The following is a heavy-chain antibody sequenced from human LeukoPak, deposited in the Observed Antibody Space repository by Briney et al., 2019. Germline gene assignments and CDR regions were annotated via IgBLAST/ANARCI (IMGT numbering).Heavy chain of an antibody. V-gene: IGHV4-34*01. CDR2: INHSGST. CDR3: ARNYGDYAGMDV. Sequence: SETLSLTCAVYGGSFSGYYWSWIRQPPGKGLEWIGGINHSGSTNYSPSLKSRVTISVDTSKNQFSLKLSSVTAADTAVYYCARNYGDYAGMDVWGQGTTVTVSS. CDR1: GGSFSGYY. J-gene: IGHJ6*02. D-gene: IGHD4-17*01.